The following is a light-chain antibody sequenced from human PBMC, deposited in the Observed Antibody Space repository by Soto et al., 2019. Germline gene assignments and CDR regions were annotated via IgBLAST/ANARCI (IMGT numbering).Light chain of an antibody. J-gene: IGKJ1*01. Sequence: EIVLTQSPATLSVSPGERATLSCRASQSVSSNLAWYQQKPGQAPRLLIYGASTRATGIPARFSGSGSGTESTLTISSLQSEDFAVYYCQQYNNWPQTLGQGTKVDIK. CDR3: QQYNNWPQT. V-gene: IGKV3-15*01. CDR1: QSVSSN. CDR2: GAS.